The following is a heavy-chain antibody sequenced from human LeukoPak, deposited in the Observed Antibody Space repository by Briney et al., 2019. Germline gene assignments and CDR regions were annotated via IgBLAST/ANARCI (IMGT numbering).Heavy chain of an antibody. CDR1: GGSISSSNW. V-gene: IGHV4-4*02. CDR3: ARHVRCSSTSCHYYYYYMDV. CDR2: IYHSGST. D-gene: IGHD2-2*01. J-gene: IGHJ6*03. Sequence: SSGTLSLTCAVSGGSISSSNWWSWVRQPPGKGLEWIGEIYHSGSTNYNPSLKSRVTISVDKSKNQFSLKLSSVTAADTAVYYCARHVRCSSTSCHYYYYYMDVWGKGTTVTVSS.